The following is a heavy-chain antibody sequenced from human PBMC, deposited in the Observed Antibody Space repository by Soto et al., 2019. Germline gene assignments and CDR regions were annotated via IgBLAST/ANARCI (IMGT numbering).Heavy chain of an antibody. V-gene: IGHV4-39*01. CDR1: GGSISSSSYY. D-gene: IGHD2-2*01. J-gene: IGHJ4*02. CDR3: ARLDRYCSSTSCPFDY. CDR2: IYYSGST. Sequence: QLQLQESGPGLVKPSETLSLICTVSGGSISSSSYYWGWIRQPPGKGLEWIGSIYYSGSTYYNPSLKSRVTISVDTSKNQFSLKLSSVTAADTAVYYCARLDRYCSSTSCPFDYWGQGTLVTVSS.